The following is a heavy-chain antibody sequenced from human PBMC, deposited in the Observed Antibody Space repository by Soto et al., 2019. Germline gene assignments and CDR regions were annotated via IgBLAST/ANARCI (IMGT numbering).Heavy chain of an antibody. V-gene: IGHV3-15*01. CDR1: GFTFINAW. Sequence: PGGSLRLSCAASGFTFINAWIIWCRHSPGKGREWVGRIKSKTDGGTTDYAAPVKGRFTISRDDSKNTLYLQMNSLKTEDTAVYYCTQQPPPMTTATFYFDYWGQGTLVTVSS. CDR3: TQQPPPMTTATFYFDY. CDR2: IKSKTDGGTT. D-gene: IGHD4-17*01. J-gene: IGHJ4*02.